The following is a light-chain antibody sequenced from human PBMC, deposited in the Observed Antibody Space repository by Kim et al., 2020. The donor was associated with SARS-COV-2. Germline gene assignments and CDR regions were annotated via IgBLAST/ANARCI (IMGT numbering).Light chain of an antibody. CDR1: QSISNW. CDR2: KAS. J-gene: IGKJ5*01. CDR3: QQYDSYSIA. V-gene: IGKV1-5*03. Sequence: ASVGDSVTITCRASQSISNWLAWYQQKPGKAPKLLIYKASRLESGVPSRFSGSGSGTEFTLTISSLQIDDFATYYCQQYDSYSIAFGQGTRLEIK.